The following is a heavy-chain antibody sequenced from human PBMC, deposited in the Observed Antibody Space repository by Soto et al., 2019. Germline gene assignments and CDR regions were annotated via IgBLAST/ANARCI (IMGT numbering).Heavy chain of an antibody. J-gene: IGHJ6*03. D-gene: IGHD2-2*01. CDR1: GFTFSSYA. Sequence: GGSLRLSCAASGFTFSSYAMSWVRQAPGKGLEWVSAISGSGGSTYYADSVKGRFTISRDNSKNTLYLQMNSLRAEDTAVYYCAKQPDCSSTSCYPYYYYYYMDVWGKGTTVTVSS. CDR2: ISGSGGST. V-gene: IGHV3-23*01. CDR3: AKQPDCSSTSCYPYYYYYYMDV.